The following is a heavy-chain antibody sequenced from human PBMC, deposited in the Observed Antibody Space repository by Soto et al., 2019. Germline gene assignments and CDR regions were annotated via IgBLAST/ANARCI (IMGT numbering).Heavy chain of an antibody. CDR2: IAYDGSNK. Sequence: QVQLVESGGGVVQPGRSLRLSCAASGFTFSSFVMHWVRQAPGKGLEWVAFIAYDGSNKHYADSVKGRFTISRDTSNNTLYLQMNSLRVEATAVYYCASPQGAHLNYFYGMDGWGQGTTVTVSS. V-gene: IGHV3-30-3*01. CDR3: ASPQGAHLNYFYGMDG. CDR1: GFTFSSFV. J-gene: IGHJ6*02.